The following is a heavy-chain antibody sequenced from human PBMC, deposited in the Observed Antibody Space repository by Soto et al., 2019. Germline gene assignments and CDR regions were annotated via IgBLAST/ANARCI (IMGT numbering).Heavy chain of an antibody. Sequence: SETLSLTCTVSGGSISSSSYYWGWIRQPPGKGLEWIGSIYYSGSTYYNPSLKSRVTISVDTSKNQFSLKLSSVTAADTAVYYCARNTEAAAATGIDYWGQGTLVTVSS. CDR1: GGSISSSSYY. D-gene: IGHD6-13*01. J-gene: IGHJ4*02. CDR2: IYYSGST. V-gene: IGHV4-39*01. CDR3: ARNTEAAAATGIDY.